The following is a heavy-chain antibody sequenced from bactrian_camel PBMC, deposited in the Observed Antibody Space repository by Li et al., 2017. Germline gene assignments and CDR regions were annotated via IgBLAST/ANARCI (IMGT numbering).Heavy chain of an antibody. V-gene: IGHV3S63*01. CDR3: VRDYKSGDYRDDFGY. CDR2: INTRYGVT. J-gene: IGHJ6*01. CDR1: GFTSALYC. Sequence: VQLVESGGGSVQAGGSLRLSCAAPGFTSALYCMAWFRQAPGKEREGVARINTRYGVTAYADSVKGRFTISKDNAKNMVYLHMTSLKPEDTGVYYCVRDYKSGDYRDDFGYWGQGTQVTVS. D-gene: IGHD4*01.